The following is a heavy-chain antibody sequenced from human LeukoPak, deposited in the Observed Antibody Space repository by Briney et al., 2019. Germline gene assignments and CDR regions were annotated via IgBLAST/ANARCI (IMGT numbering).Heavy chain of an antibody. CDR1: GFTFSSYD. J-gene: IGHJ3*02. D-gene: IGHD2-2*01. CDR3: AGQARPGSAEGAFDI. Sequence: PGGSLRLSCTASGFTFSSYDMHWLRQDKGKGLEWVSAISTAGDPYYLGSVKGRFTISRENAKNSFYLQMNSLSAGDTAVYYCAGQARPGSAEGAFDIWGQGTMVTVSS. V-gene: IGHV3-13*05. CDR2: ISTAGDP.